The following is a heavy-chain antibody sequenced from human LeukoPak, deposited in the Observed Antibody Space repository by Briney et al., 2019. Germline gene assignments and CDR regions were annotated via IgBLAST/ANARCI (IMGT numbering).Heavy chain of an antibody. CDR2: MSGSSGST. J-gene: IGHJ4*02. Sequence: GGSLRLSCAASGFTFSSYAMSWVRQAPGKGLEWVSGMSGSSGSTYYADSVKGRLTISRDNSKNTLYLQMNSLRAEDTAVYYCAKDRSSSWSSYFECWGQGTLVTVSS. CDR3: AKDRSSSWSSYFEC. CDR1: GFTFSSYA. D-gene: IGHD6-13*01. V-gene: IGHV3-23*01.